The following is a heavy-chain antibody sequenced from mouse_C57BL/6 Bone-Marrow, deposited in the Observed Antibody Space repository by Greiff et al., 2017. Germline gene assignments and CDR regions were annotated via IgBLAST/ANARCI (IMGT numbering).Heavy chain of an antibody. Sequence: VQLQQSGPVLVKPGASVKMSCKASGYTFTDYYMNWVKQSHGKSLEWIGVINPYNGGTSYNQKFKGKATLTVDKSSRTAYMELNSLTSEDSAVYYCARVGGYYVAWFAYWGQGTLVTVSA. V-gene: IGHV1-19*01. D-gene: IGHD2-3*01. CDR2: INPYNGGT. CDR3: ARVGGYYVAWFAY. CDR1: GYTFTDYY. J-gene: IGHJ3*01.